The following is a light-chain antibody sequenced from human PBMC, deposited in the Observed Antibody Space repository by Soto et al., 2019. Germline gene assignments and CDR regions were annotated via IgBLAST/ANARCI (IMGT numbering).Light chain of an antibody. J-gene: IGKJ5*01. CDR3: QQYDNLPIT. CDR2: DAS. Sequence: DIQMTRSPSSLSASVGDRVTITCQASQDISNSLNWYQQKPGKAPKLLIYDASNLETGVPSRFSGSGSGTHFTFTISSLQPEDIATFYCQQYDNLPITFGQGTRLEIK. CDR1: QDISNS. V-gene: IGKV1-33*01.